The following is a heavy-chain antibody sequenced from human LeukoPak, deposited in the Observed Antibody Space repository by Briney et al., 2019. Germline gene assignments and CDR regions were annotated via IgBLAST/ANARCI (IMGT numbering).Heavy chain of an antibody. D-gene: IGHD3-10*01. V-gene: IGHV1-18*01. CDR3: ARAEITMVQGVIIPNNWFDP. CDR1: GYTFTSYG. Sequence: ASVKVSCKASGYTFTSYGISWVRQAPGQGLEWMGWISAYNGNTNHAQKLQGRVTMTTDTSTSTAYMELRSLRSDDTAVYYCARAEITMVQGVIIPNNWFDPWGQGTLVTVSS. CDR2: ISAYNGNT. J-gene: IGHJ5*02.